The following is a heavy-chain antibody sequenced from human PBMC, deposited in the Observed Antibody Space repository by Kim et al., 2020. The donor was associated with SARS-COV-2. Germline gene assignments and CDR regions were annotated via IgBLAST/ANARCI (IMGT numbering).Heavy chain of an antibody. V-gene: IGHV3-21*01. J-gene: IGHJ4*02. Sequence: GGSLRLSCAASGFTFSNYSMHWVRQAPGKGMEWVSSTTSGSTDLYYADSVKGRFTISRDNAKNSLSLQMNSLRVEDTALYYCAREGRRWGQGTLVNVSS. CDR3: AREGRR. CDR1: GFTFSNYS. CDR2: TTSGSTDL.